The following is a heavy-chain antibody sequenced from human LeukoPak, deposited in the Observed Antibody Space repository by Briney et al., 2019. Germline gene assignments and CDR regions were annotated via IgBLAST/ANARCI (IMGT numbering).Heavy chain of an antibody. CDR1: GFTFSDSY. Sequence: GGSLRLSCAASGFTFSDSYMTWIRQAPGKGLEWVSYISNSGSSIYYADSVKGRFTTSRDNAKSSLYLQMNSLRAEDTAVYYCARGGSSWKYYFDYWGQGTLVTVSS. D-gene: IGHD6-13*01. CDR3: ARGGSSWKYYFDY. CDR2: ISNSGSSI. V-gene: IGHV3-11*04. J-gene: IGHJ4*02.